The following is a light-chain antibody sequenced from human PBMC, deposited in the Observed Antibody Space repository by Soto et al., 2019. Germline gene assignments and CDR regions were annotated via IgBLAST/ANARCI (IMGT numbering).Light chain of an antibody. V-gene: IGKV3-15*01. CDR3: QQYNNWPRT. Sequence: EIVMTQSPATLSVSPGERATLSCRASQSVSSNLAWYQQKPGQAPRLLIYGASTRATGIPARFSGSGSGTDFTLTISSLQSEDFAFYYCQQYNNWPRTFGQGTKV. J-gene: IGKJ1*01. CDR2: GAS. CDR1: QSVSSN.